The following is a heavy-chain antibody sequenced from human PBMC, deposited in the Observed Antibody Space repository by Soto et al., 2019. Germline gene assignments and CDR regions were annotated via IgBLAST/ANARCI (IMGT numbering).Heavy chain of an antibody. D-gene: IGHD3-10*01. J-gene: IGHJ2*01. CDR3: SRKVPGSTSRPDYWYCDL. V-gene: IGHV3-23*01. Sequence: EVQLLESGGGLVQPGGSLRLSCAGSGFTFINFAMNWVRQAPGKGLEWVSTISGGGDAAFFADSVRGRFTISRENSKDTVTLQMNSLGVDDTAVYYCSRKVPGSTSRPDYWYCDLWGRGTLVTVSS. CDR1: GFTFINFA. CDR2: ISGGGDAA.